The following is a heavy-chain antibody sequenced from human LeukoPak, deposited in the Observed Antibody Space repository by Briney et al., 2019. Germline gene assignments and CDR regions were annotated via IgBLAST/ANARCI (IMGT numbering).Heavy chain of an antibody. V-gene: IGHV4-4*02. D-gene: IGHD6-19*01. CDR1: GDSISNSHW. CDR2: IYYSGST. J-gene: IGHJ4*02. CDR3: ARQYSSGPFDL. Sequence: SETLSLTCAVSGDSISNSHWWSWVRQPPGKGLEWIGYIYYSGSTKYNPSLKSRVIISVDTSKNQFSLKVTSVTTADTAVYFCARQYSSGPFDLWGQGTLVTVSS.